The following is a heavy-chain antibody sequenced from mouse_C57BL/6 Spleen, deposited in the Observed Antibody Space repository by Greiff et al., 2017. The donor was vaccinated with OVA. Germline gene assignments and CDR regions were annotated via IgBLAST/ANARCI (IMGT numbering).Heavy chain of an antibody. CDR1: GYTFTSYW. V-gene: IGHV1-50*01. CDR2: IDPSDSYT. J-gene: IGHJ4*01. D-gene: IGHD1-1*01. CDR3: ASLTTVVATDAMDY. Sequence: VQLQQSGAELVKPGASVKLSCKASGYTFTSYWMQWVKQRPGQGLEWIGEIDPSDSYTNYNQKFKGKATLTVDTSSSTAYMQLSSLTSEDSAVYYCASLTTVVATDAMDYWGQGTSVTVSS.